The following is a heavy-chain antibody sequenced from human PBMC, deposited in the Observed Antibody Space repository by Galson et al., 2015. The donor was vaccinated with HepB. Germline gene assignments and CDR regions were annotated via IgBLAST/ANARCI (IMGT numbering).Heavy chain of an antibody. CDR3: ARAAYYYDSRGAFDI. Sequence: TLSLTCTVSGGSISSGDYYWSWIRQPPGKGLEWIGYIYYSGSTYYNPSLKSRVTISVDTSKNQFSLKLSSVTAADTAVYYCARAAYYYDSRGAFDIWGQRTMVTVSS. J-gene: IGHJ3*02. V-gene: IGHV4-30-4*01. CDR2: IYYSGST. D-gene: IGHD3-22*01. CDR1: GGSISSGDYY.